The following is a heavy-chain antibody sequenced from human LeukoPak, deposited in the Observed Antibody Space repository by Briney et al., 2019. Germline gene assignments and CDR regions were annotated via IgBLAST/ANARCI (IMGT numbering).Heavy chain of an antibody. D-gene: IGHD6-19*01. CDR3: ARDPSPYSSGWLFDY. Sequence: GGSLRLSCAASGFTFDDYAMHWVRQAPGKGLVWVSRINSDGSSTRYADSVKGRFTISRDNAKNTLYLQMNSLRAEGTAVYYCARDPSPYSSGWLFDYWGQGTLVTVSS. V-gene: IGHV3-74*01. CDR2: INSDGSST. J-gene: IGHJ4*02. CDR1: GFTFDDYA.